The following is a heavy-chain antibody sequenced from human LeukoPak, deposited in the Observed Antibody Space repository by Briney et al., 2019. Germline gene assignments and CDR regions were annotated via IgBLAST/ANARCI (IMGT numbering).Heavy chain of an antibody. CDR2: LSYAGDYK. D-gene: IGHD3-10*01. J-gene: IGHJ4*02. CDR1: GFTFSSYG. V-gene: IGHV3-30*18. CDR3: AKDAGSGTYSDGYYFDY. Sequence: PGRSLRLSCAASGFTFSSYGMHWVRQAPGKGLEWVAVLSYAGDYKFSADSVKGRFTISRDNSKNTLYLQMNSLRAEDTAVYYCAKDAGSGTYSDGYYFDYWGQGTLVTVSS.